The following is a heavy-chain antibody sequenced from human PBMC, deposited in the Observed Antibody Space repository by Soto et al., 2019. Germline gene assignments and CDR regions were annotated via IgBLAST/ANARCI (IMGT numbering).Heavy chain of an antibody. D-gene: IGHD5-12*01. J-gene: IGHJ3*02. CDR1: GYTFTSYG. CDR3: ASGGYSGYDEADDAFDI. CDR2: ISAYNGNT. Sequence: ASVKVSCKASGYTFTSYGISWVRQAPGQGLEWMGWISAYNGNTNYAQKLQGRVTMTTDTSTSTAYMELRSLRSDDTAVYYCASGGYSGYDEADDAFDIWGQGTMVTVS. V-gene: IGHV1-18*01.